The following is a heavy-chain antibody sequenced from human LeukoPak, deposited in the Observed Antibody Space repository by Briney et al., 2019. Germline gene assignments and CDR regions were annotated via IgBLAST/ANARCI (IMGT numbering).Heavy chain of an antibody. CDR1: RGSITSYY. J-gene: IGHJ4*02. CDR3: ARAVGTAPFDH. D-gene: IGHD2-21*02. V-gene: IGHV4-59*01. Sequence: NPSETLSLTGTVSRGSITSYYWSWIRQPPGKRLEWIGYIHYSGSPNYNPSLKSRVTMSVDTSKNQFSLKLSSVTAADTAVYYCARAVGTAPFDHWGQGTLVTVSS. CDR2: IHYSGSP.